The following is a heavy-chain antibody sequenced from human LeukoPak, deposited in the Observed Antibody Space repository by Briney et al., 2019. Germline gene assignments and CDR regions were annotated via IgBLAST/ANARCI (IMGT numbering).Heavy chain of an antibody. J-gene: IGHJ4*02. V-gene: IGHV3-7*03. CDR3: ARSGTRGEDY. Sequence: SGGSLRLSCAASGFTFTTYWMSWVRQAPGKGLEWVANIKQDGTEKYYVDSVKGRFTISRDNAKNSLYLQMNSLRAEDTAVYYCARSGTRGEDYWGQGTLVTVSS. CDR1: GFTFTTYW. CDR2: IKQDGTEK. D-gene: IGHD1-1*01.